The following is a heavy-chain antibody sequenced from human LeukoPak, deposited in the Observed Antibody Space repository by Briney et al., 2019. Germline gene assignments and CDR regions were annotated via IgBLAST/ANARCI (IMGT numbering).Heavy chain of an antibody. J-gene: IGHJ4*02. CDR3: ASPLSAAGL. Sequence: PSETLSLTCTVSGGSISSSSYYWGWIRQPPGKGLEWIGSIYYSGSTYYNPSLKSRVTISVDTSKNQFFLKLSSVTAADTAVYYCASPLSAAGLWGQGTLITVSS. CDR2: IYYSGST. D-gene: IGHD6-13*01. CDR1: GGSISSSSYY. V-gene: IGHV4-39*01.